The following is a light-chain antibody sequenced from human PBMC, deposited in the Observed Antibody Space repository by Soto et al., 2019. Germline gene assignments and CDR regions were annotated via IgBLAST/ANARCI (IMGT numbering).Light chain of an antibody. CDR3: QQYKDWPKT. CDR1: QSVRSY. Sequence: ETVMKQSPDTLSVSPGEGAVLSCRASQSVRSYVAWYQMRPGQAPRVLIYGASTRAPGIPTRFSGSGSGTAFTLTIDSLQAEDSAVYYCQQYKDWPKTFGQGTRVET. V-gene: IGKV3-15*01. J-gene: IGKJ1*01. CDR2: GAS.